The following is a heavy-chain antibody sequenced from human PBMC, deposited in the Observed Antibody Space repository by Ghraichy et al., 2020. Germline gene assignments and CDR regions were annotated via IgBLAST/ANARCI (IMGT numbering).Heavy chain of an antibody. Sequence: SETLSLTCTVSGGSISSYYWSWIRQPPGKGLEWIGYIYYSGSTNYNPSLKSRVTISVDTSKNQLSLKLSSVTAADTAVYYCARDLWGYTYGYYAFDIWGQGTLVTVSS. V-gene: IGHV4-59*01. CDR3: ARDLWGYTYGYYAFDI. J-gene: IGHJ3*02. CDR1: GGSISSYY. D-gene: IGHD5-18*01. CDR2: IYYSGST.